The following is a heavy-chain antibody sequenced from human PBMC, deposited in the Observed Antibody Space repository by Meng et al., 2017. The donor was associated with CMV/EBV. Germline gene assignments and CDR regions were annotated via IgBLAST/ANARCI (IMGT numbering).Heavy chain of an antibody. CDR1: GFTFSSYW. D-gene: IGHD2-2*02. CDR3: ARVRGYCSSTSCYTRYYYYYGMDV. CDR2: INSDGSST. V-gene: IGHV3-74*01. Sequence: GESLKISCAASGFTFSSYWMHWVRQAPGKGLVWVSRINSDGSSTSYADSVKGRFTISRDNAKNTLYLQMNSLRAEDTAVYYCARVRGYCSSTSCYTRYYYYYGMDVWGQGTTVTVSS. J-gene: IGHJ6*02.